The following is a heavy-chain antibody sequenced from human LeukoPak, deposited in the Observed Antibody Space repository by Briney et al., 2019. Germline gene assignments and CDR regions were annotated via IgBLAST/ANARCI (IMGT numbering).Heavy chain of an antibody. D-gene: IGHD3-9*01. Sequence: ASVKVSCKASGYTFTSYTMHWVRQAPGQRLEWMGWINTGNGNTKYSQEFQGRVTITRDTSASTAYMGLSSLRSEDTAVYYCATKLRITISQDAFDIWGQGTMVTVSS. CDR3: ATKLRITISQDAFDI. CDR1: GYTFTSYT. V-gene: IGHV1-3*03. J-gene: IGHJ3*02. CDR2: INTGNGNT.